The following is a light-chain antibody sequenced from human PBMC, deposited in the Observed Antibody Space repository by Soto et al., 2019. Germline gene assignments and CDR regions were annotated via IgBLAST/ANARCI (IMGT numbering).Light chain of an antibody. Sequence: QSALTQPASVSGSPGQSITISCTGTSSDVGGYNYVSWYPQHPGKAPKRMIYEVTNRPSGVSNRFSGSKSGNTASLTISGLQAADEADYYGSSYTSSSTLLYVFGTGTKLTVL. V-gene: IGLV2-14*01. CDR3: SSYTSSSTLLYV. J-gene: IGLJ1*01. CDR1: SSDVGGYNY. CDR2: EVT.